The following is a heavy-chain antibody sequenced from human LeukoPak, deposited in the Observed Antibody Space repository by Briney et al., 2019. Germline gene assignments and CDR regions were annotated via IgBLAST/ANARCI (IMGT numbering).Heavy chain of an antibody. Sequence: PGGSLRLSCAGYGFTFSNDGMGWVRQAAGKGLEWVSGISPSGDITYYIDSVKGRFTISRDNSKNTFYLQMNSLRAEDTAVYYCARDSGWLRFHYWGQGTLVTVSS. D-gene: IGHD5-12*01. CDR3: ARDSGWLRFHY. CDR2: ISPSGDIT. J-gene: IGHJ4*02. V-gene: IGHV3-23*01. CDR1: GFTFSNDG.